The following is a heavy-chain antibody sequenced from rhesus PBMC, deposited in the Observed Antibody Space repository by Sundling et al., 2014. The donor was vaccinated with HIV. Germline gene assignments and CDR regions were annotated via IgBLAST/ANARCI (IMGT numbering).Heavy chain of an antibody. CDR3: ARRSSGWYWDS. Sequence: QVQLQESGPGLVKPSETLSLTCAVSGGSISSNYWSWIRQPPGKGLEWIGRISGSGGSTYYNPSLKSRVTISTDTSKKHISLKLMSVTAADTAVYFCARRSSGWYWDSWGQGVLVTVSS. J-gene: IGHJ4*01. V-gene: IGHV4-173*01. D-gene: IGHD6-31*01. CDR2: ISGSGGST. CDR1: GGSISSNY.